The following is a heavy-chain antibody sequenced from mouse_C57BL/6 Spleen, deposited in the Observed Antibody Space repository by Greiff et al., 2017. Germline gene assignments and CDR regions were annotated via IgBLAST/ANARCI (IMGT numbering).Heavy chain of an antibody. Sequence: QVQLQQSGAELVRPGASVKLSCKASGYTFTDYYINWVKQRPGQGLEWIARIYPGSGNTYYNEKFKGKATLTAEKSSSTAYMQLSSLTSEDSAVYFCARLDGYGFDYWGQGTTLTVSS. D-gene: IGHD2-2*01. V-gene: IGHV1-76*01. CDR1: GYTFTDYY. CDR2: IYPGSGNT. CDR3: ARLDGYGFDY. J-gene: IGHJ2*01.